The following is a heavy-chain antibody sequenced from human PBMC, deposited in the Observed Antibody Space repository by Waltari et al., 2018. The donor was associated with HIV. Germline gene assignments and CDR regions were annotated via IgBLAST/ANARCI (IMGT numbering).Heavy chain of an antibody. CDR2: ISYDGSNT. J-gene: IGHJ4*02. D-gene: IGHD2-15*01. CDR3: ARDKGATTWYYFDY. Sequence: QVQLVRSGGGVVQPGGSLSRSCEASGFFFTPPALHWVRQAPGKGLEWVAVISYDGSNTYYADSVKGRFTISRDNSENTVSLQMDSLRAEDTATYFCARDKGATTWYYFDYWGQGTLVTVSS. V-gene: IGHV3-30*01. CDR1: GFFFTPPA.